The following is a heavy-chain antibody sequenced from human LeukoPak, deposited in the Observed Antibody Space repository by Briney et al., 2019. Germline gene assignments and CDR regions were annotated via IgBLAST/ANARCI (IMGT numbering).Heavy chain of an antibody. CDR1: GFTFSSYS. CDR2: ISSSSSYI. V-gene: IGHV3-21*01. CDR3: ARDGVFGVVITAYYFDY. J-gene: IGHJ4*02. Sequence: GGSLRLSCAASGFTFSSYSMNWVRQAPGKGLEWVSSISSSSSYIYYADSVKGRFTISRDNAKNSLYLQMNSLRAEDTAVYYCARDGVFGVVITAYYFDYWGQGTLVTVSS. D-gene: IGHD3-3*01.